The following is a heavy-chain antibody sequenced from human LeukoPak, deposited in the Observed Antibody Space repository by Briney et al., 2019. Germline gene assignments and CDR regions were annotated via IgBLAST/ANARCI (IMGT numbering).Heavy chain of an antibody. CDR1: LFSLSRYW. Sequence: GGSLRLSCAPCLFSLSRYWLRVVRQAPGKGLEWVANIKQDGREKYYVDSVKGRFTIPRDNAKNSLDLQMNHGRAYVTVVDYGAREVRATNAFDIWGQGTMVTVSS. V-gene: IGHV3-7*04. J-gene: IGHJ3*02. CDR3: AREVRATNAFDI. CDR2: IKQDGREK. D-gene: IGHD5-12*01.